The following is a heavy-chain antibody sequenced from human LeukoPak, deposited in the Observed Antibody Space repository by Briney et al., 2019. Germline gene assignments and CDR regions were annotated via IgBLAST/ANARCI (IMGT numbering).Heavy chain of an antibody. V-gene: IGHV3-48*03. CDR1: GFTFSSYE. CDR3: ARDAVYYDILTGSQDAFDI. D-gene: IGHD3-9*01. J-gene: IGHJ3*02. CDR2: ISSSGSTI. Sequence: GGSLRLSCAASGFTFSSYEMNWVRQAPGKGLEWVPYISSSGSTIYYADSVKGRFTISRDNAKNSLYLQMNSLRAEDTAVYYCARDAVYYDILTGSQDAFDIWGQGTMVTVSS.